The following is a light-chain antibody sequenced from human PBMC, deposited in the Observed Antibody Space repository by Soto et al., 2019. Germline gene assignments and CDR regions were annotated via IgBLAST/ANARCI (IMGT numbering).Light chain of an antibody. V-gene: IGKV1-6*01. CDR3: LQDYNYPRT. CDR1: QGIRND. J-gene: IGKJ1*01. Sequence: AIRMTQSPSSLSASTGDRVTITCRASQGIRNDLGWYQQKPGKAPNLLIYAASSLQSGVPSRFSGSGSGTDFTLTISSLQPEDFATYYCLQDYNYPRTFGQGTKVDIK. CDR2: AAS.